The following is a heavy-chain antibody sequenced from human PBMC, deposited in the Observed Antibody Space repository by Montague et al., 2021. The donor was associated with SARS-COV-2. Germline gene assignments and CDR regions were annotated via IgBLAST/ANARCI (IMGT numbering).Heavy chain of an antibody. Sequence: SLRLSCAASGFAFSNSPMSWVRQAPGKGLEWVSVIHSAGRGTYYADSVQGRFTIPRDNLKNTVYLQMNSLRDVDTALYYCAKVGDILTGYSLINLDAWGQGTLVVVSS. CDR1: GFAFSNSP. CDR2: IHSAGRGT. J-gene: IGHJ5*02. V-gene: IGHV3-23*03. CDR3: AKVGDILTGYSLINLDA. D-gene: IGHD3-9*01.